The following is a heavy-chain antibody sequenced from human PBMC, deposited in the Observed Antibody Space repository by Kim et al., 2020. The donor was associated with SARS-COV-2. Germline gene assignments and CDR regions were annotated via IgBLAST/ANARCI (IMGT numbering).Heavy chain of an antibody. J-gene: IGHJ5*02. CDR1: GYTFTSYG. D-gene: IGHD6-6*01. Sequence: ASVKVSCKASGYTFTSYGISWVRQAPGQGLEWMGWISAYNGNTNYAQKLQGRVTMTTDTSTSTAYMELRSLRSDDTAVYYCARDTPFYSSSSPRNWFDPWGQGTLVTVSS. V-gene: IGHV1-18*01. CDR3: ARDTPFYSSSSPRNWFDP. CDR2: ISAYNGNT.